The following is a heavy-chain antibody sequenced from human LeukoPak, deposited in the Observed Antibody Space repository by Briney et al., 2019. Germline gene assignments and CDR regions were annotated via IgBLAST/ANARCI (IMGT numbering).Heavy chain of an antibody. J-gene: IGHJ3*01. CDR3: AKNGSGTSRAFDV. V-gene: IGHV3-23*01. CDR2: ISGSGGVT. D-gene: IGHD3-10*01. CDR1: GLTFSTYV. Sequence: GGSLRLSCAASGLTFSTYVMNWVRQAPGKGLEWVSAISGSGGVTYYRDSVKGRFTVSRDNSKNTLYLQMNSLRAEDTALYYCAKNGSGTSRAFDVWGQGTMVTVSS.